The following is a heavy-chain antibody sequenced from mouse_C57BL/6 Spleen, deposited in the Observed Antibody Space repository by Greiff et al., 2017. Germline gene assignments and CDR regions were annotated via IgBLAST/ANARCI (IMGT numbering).Heavy chain of an antibody. V-gene: IGHV1-69*01. CDR3: ARKLDY. CDR2: IDPSDSYT. J-gene: IGHJ4*01. CDR1: GYNFTSYW. Sequence: QVQLQQPGAELVMPGASVKLSCKASGYNFTSYWMHWVKQRPGQGLEWIGEIDPSDSYTKYNQKFKGKSTLTVDKSSSTAYMPFSSLTSDYSAVYYCARKLDYWGQGTSVTVSS.